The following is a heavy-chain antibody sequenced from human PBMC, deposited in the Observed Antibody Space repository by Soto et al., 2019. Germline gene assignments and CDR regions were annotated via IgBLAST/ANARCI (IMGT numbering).Heavy chain of an antibody. D-gene: IGHD2-15*01. CDR2: IYYSGST. CDR3: ARERPDGSKLDP. V-gene: IGHV4-30-4*01. J-gene: IGHJ5*02. Sequence: SETLSLTCTVSGGSISSGDYYWSWIRQPPGKGLEWIGYIYYSGSTYYNPSLKSRVTISVDTSKNQFSLKLSSVTAADTAVYYCARERPDGSKLDPWGQGTMVTVS. CDR1: GGSISSGDYY.